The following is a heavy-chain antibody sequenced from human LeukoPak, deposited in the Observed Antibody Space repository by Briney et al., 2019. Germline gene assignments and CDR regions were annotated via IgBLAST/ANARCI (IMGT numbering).Heavy chain of an antibody. CDR2: VSYSGST. D-gene: IGHD3-10*01. CDR1: GASITNSNTY. CDR3: ARDPALVRANWYFDP. V-gene: IGHV4-31*03. J-gene: IGHJ2*01. Sequence: SETLSLTCTVSGASITNSNTYWTRIRQFPGKGLEWIGYVSYSGSTLYNPSLRSRVIISSDTSKNQFFLKLNSVTAADRALYFCARDPALVRANWYFDPWGRGILVTVSS.